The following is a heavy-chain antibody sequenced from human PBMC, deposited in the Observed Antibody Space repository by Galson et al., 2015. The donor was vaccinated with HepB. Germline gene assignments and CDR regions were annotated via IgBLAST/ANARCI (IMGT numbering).Heavy chain of an antibody. CDR3: ARQDPEYGTWFDP. CDR2: IYYSGST. V-gene: IGHV4-59*08. D-gene: IGHD1-14*01. J-gene: IGHJ5*02. CDR1: GGSISSYY. Sequence: LSLTCTVSGGSISSYYWSWIRQPPGKGLEWIGYIYYSGSTNYNPSLKSRVTISVDTSKNQFSLKLSSVTAADTAVYYCARQDPEYGTWFDPWGQGTLVTVSS.